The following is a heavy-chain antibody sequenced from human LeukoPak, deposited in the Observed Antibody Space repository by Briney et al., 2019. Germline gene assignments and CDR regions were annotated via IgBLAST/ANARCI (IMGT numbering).Heavy chain of an antibody. CDR2: IKQEGSEK. D-gene: IGHD3-10*01. Sequence: GGSLRLPCAASGFTFSSYWMSWVRQAPGKGLEWVANIKQEGSEKYYVDSVKDRFTITRYNAKNSLYLQMNSLRAEDTAVYYCARDFAMVRGVTQYWGQGTLVTVSS. CDR1: GFTFSSYW. J-gene: IGHJ4*02. CDR3: ARDFAMVRGVTQY. V-gene: IGHV3-7*01.